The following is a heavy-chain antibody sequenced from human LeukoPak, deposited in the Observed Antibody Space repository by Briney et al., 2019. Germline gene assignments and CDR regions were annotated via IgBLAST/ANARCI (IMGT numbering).Heavy chain of an antibody. CDR2: INHSGST. V-gene: IGHV4-34*01. Sequence: SETLSLTCAVYGGSFSGYYWSWIRQPPGKGLEWIGEINHSGSTNYNPSLKSRVTISVDTSKNQFSLKLSSVTAADTAVYYCARQYFYGSGSYYPVGYWGQGTLVTVTS. D-gene: IGHD3-10*01. J-gene: IGHJ4*02. CDR3: ARQYFYGSGSYYPVGY. CDR1: GGSFSGYY.